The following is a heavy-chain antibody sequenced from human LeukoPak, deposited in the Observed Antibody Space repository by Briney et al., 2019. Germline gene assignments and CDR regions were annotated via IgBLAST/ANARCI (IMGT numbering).Heavy chain of an antibody. J-gene: IGHJ3*02. V-gene: IGHV3-74*01. Sequence: GGSLRLSCAASGFTFSSYWMHWVRQTPGKGLVCVSRINSAGSSTDYADSVKGRFIISRDDSKNTLYLQMNSLKTEDTAVYYCTTDPTFDIWGQGTMVTVSS. CDR3: TTDPTFDI. CDR1: GFTFSSYW. CDR2: INSAGSST.